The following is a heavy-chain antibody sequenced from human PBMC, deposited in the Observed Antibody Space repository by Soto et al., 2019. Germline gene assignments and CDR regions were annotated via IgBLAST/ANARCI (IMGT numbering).Heavy chain of an antibody. J-gene: IGHJ4*02. CDR1: GCTASTKY. Sequence: PGGSLRLSCAASGCTASTKYMSWVRQAPGKGLEWVSVIYSGGSTFYADSVRGRFTISRDNSKNTVNLQMNSLRAEDTAVYYCARDPWAADYWGQGTLVTVSS. CDR2: IYSGGST. V-gene: IGHV3-66*01. D-gene: IGHD3-16*01. CDR3: ARDPWAADY.